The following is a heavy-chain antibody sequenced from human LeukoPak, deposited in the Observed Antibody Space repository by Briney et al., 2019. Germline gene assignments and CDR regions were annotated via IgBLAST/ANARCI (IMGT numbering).Heavy chain of an antibody. CDR3: ARDRGPKYQLLY. V-gene: IGHV1-18*01. J-gene: IGHJ4*02. D-gene: IGHD2-2*01. CDR1: GYTFIAYG. CDR2: IGAYSDHT. Sequence: ASVKVSCKASGYTFIAYGLSWVQQAPGQGLEWMGWIGAYSDHTDYAQKFQDRVTITTDTSTGTAYMELTSLTSDDTAVYYCARDRGPKYQLLYWGQGTLVTVSS.